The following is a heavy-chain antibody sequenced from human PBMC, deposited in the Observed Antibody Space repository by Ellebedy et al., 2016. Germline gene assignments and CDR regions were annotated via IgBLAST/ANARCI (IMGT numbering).Heavy chain of an antibody. V-gene: IGHV3-53*01. Sequence: GESLKISCAASGFTFSSYAMSWVRQAPGKGLEWVSVIYSGGSTYYADSVKGRFTISRDSFKNTLYLQMNSLRAEDTAVYHCASGVIVAGYNGMDVWGQGTTVTVSS. J-gene: IGHJ6*02. CDR2: IYSGGST. CDR1: GFTFSSYA. D-gene: IGHD5-12*01. CDR3: ASGVIVAGYNGMDV.